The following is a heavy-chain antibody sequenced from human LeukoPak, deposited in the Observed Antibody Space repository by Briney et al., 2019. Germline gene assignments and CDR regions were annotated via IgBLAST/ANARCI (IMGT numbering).Heavy chain of an antibody. Sequence: GGSLRLSCAASGFTVSNNYMSWVRQAPGKGLEWVSVIYSGGGTNSADSVKGRFTISRDNSKNTLYLQMNSLRAEDTAVYYCARDVEYVRYYDSSGSAFDIWGQGTMVTVSS. J-gene: IGHJ3*02. CDR3: ARDVEYVRYYDSSGSAFDI. CDR1: GFTVSNNY. CDR2: IYSGGGT. V-gene: IGHV3-53*01. D-gene: IGHD3-22*01.